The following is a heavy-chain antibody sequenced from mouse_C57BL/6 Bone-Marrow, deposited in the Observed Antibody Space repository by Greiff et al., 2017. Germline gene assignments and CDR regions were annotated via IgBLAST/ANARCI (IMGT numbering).Heavy chain of an antibody. CDR1: GYTFTSYW. Sequence: QVQLQQPGAELVKPGASVKLSCKASGYTFTSYWMHWVKQRPGRGLEWIGRIDPNSGGTKYNEKFKSKATLTVDKPSSTDYMQLSILTSENSAVYYCAVYDYDVPYWYFDVWGTGTTVTVSS. CDR3: AVYDYDVPYWYFDV. J-gene: IGHJ1*03. V-gene: IGHV1-72*01. CDR2: IDPNSGGT. D-gene: IGHD2-4*01.